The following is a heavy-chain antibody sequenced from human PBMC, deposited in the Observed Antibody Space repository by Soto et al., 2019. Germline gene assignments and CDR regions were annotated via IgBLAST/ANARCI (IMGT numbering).Heavy chain of an antibody. CDR2: ISASRGRT. J-gene: IGHJ3*02. CDR1: GFTFSAYA. V-gene: IGHV3-23*01. D-gene: IGHD4-17*01. CDR3: AKDPNGDHVGGFAM. Sequence: EVQLLESGGCLVQPGGSLRLSCAASGFTFSAYAMSWVRQTPGKGLEWVSAISASRGRTYYADSVKGRFAISSDNTKHTLYLQMPSLRAEDTAVYFCAKDPNGDHVGGFAMWGQGTMVTVSS.